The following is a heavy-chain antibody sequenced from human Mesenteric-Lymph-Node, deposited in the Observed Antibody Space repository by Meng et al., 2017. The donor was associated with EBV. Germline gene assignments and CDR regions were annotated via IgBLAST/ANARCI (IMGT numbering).Heavy chain of an antibody. J-gene: IGHJ5*02. CDR3: ARLLGGNYFNNWFDP. CDR1: GGSISRGGYY. V-gene: IGHV4-31*11. Sequence: QLALQESGPGLVKPSQTLSLTCAVSGGSISRGGYYWSWIRQPPGKGLEWIGYIYYSGSTYYNPSLKSRVTISVDTSKNQFSLKLNSLTAADTAVYYCARLLGGNYFNNWFDPWGQGTLVTVSS. CDR2: IYYSGST. D-gene: IGHD5-24*01.